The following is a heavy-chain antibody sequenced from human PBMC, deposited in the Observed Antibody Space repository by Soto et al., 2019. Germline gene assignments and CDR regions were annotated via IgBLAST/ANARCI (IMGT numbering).Heavy chain of an antibody. CDR2: IYYSGST. V-gene: IGHV4-39*01. D-gene: IGHD1-26*01. J-gene: IGHJ4*02. CDR3: ASQWELTYFDY. Sequence: QLLESGPGLVKPSETLSLTCTVSGGSISSSSYYWGWIRQPPGKGLEWIGSIYYSGSTYYNPSLKSRVTISVDTSKNQFSLKLSSVTAADTAVYYCASQWELTYFDYWGQGTLVTVSS. CDR1: GGSISSSSYY.